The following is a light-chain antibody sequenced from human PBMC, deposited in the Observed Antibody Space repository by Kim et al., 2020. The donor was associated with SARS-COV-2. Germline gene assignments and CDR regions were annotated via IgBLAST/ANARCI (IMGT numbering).Light chain of an antibody. Sequence: SYELTQPPSVSVAPGETATITCGGNNVGSKTVHWYQQKPGQAPVLVIYYETDRASGIPDRFSGSNSGNTATLTITRVEAGDEADYFCQVWDTSSDHWVFG. J-gene: IGLJ3*02. V-gene: IGLV3-21*04. CDR1: NVGSKT. CDR3: QVWDTSSDHWV. CDR2: YET.